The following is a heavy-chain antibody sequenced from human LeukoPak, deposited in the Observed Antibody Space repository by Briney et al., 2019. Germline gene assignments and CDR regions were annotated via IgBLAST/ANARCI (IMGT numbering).Heavy chain of an antibody. D-gene: IGHD3-22*01. V-gene: IGHV3-49*04. CDR3: SRFYSSGWASGAFDI. J-gene: IGHJ3*02. Sequence: PGRSLRLSCTTSGFTFSDYAVSRVRQAPGKGLEWIGFIRNKANGGTTEYAASVKGRFTISRDDSKTIAHLQMSSLKTEDTAVYYCSRFYSSGWASGAFDIWGQGTMVTVSS. CDR2: IRNKANGGTT. CDR1: GFTFSDYA.